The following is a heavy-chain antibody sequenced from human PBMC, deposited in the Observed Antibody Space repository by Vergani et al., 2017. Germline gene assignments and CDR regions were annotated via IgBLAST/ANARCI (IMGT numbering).Heavy chain of an antibody. CDR1: GGSISSYY. V-gene: IGHV4-4*07. CDR2: IYTSGST. Sequence: QVQLQESGPGLVKPSETLSLTCTVSGGSISSYYWSWIRQPAGKGLDWIGRIYTSGSTNYNPSLKSRVTMSLDTSKNQFSLKLRSVTAADTAVYYCARDYCSSTSCFLDYWGQGTLVTVSS. CDR3: ARDYCSSTSCFLDY. D-gene: IGHD2-2*01. J-gene: IGHJ4*02.